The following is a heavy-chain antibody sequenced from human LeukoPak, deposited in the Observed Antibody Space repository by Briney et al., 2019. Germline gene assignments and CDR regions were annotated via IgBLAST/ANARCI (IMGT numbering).Heavy chain of an antibody. CDR3: AKVYYDFWSGYSNVPQFDY. Sequence: GGSLRLSCAASGFTFSSFGMDRVRQAPGKGLEWVAFIRYDGRNKDYADSVKGRFTISRDNSQNTLYLQMNSLRAEDTAVYYCAKVYYDFWSGYSNVPQFDYWGQGTLVTVSS. D-gene: IGHD3-3*01. J-gene: IGHJ4*02. CDR1: GFTFSSFG. V-gene: IGHV3-30*02. CDR2: IRYDGRNK.